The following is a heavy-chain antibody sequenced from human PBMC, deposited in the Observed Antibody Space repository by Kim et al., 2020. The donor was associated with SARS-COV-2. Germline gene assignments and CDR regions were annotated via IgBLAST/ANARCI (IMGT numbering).Heavy chain of an antibody. CDR1: GGSVTSASYH. D-gene: IGHD4-4*01. CDR3: TRDVYSPFDS. V-gene: IGHV4-61*01. Sequence: SETLSLTCTVSGGSVTSASYHWNWIRQAPGKGLEWIGYISYSGNTKYNPSLKSRVTISLDTSKNQFSLRLSSVTAADTAVYYCTRDVYSPFDSWGQGALVTVSS. CDR2: ISYSGNT. J-gene: IGHJ4*02.